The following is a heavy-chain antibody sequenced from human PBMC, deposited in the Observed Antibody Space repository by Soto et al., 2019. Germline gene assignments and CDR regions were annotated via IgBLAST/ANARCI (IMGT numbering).Heavy chain of an antibody. CDR1: RGSISSSSYY. J-gene: IGHJ6*02. D-gene: IGHD3-16*01. CDR3: ARHEDGLGTYYYYGMDV. V-gene: IGHV4-39*01. CDR2: IYYSGST. Sequence: SETLSLTCTVSRGSISSSSYYWGWTRQPPGNRQERIGSIYYSGSTYYNPPLKSRVTISVDTSKNQFSLKLSSVTAADTAVYYCARHEDGLGTYYYYGMDVWGQGTTVTVSS.